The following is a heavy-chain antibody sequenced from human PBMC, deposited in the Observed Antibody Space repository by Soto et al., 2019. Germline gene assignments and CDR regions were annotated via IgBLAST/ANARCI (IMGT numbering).Heavy chain of an antibody. CDR2: IKSKTDGGTT. V-gene: IGHV3-15*01. Sequence: GGSLRLSCAASGFTFSNAWMSWVRQAPGKGLEWVGRIKSKTDGGTTDYAAPVKGRFTISRDDSKNTLYLQMNSLKTEDTAVYYCTTAEVRLLWFGELSYWGQGTLVTVSS. D-gene: IGHD3-10*01. CDR1: GFTFSNAW. CDR3: TTAEVRLLWFGELSY. J-gene: IGHJ4*02.